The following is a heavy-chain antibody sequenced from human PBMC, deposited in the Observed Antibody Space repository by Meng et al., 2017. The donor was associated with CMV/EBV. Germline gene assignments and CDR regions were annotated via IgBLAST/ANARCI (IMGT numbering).Heavy chain of an antibody. CDR2: IRHDGSNT. D-gene: IGHD5-12*01. CDR3: ARERAGYSGYNYFDY. Sequence: GGSLRLSCAASGFILSDYGMHWVRQSPGKGLEWVAFIRHDGSNTDYADSVRGRFSISRDNSKNTLYLQMNSLRPEDTDTAVYYCARERAGYSGYNYFDYWGQGTPVTVSS. J-gene: IGHJ4*02. CDR1: GFILSDYG. V-gene: IGHV3-30*02.